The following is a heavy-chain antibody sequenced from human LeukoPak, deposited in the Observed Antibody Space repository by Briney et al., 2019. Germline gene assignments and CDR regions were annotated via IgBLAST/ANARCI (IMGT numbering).Heavy chain of an antibody. Sequence: SETLSLTCTVSGGSISSGDYYWSWIRQPPGKGLEWLGYIYYSGSTYYNPSLKSRVTISVDTSKNQFSLKLSSVTAADTAVYYCARVIRRNDAFDIWGQGTRVTVSS. CDR2: IYYSGST. D-gene: IGHD2-21*01. CDR1: GGSISSGDYY. V-gene: IGHV4-30-4*01. J-gene: IGHJ3*02. CDR3: ARVIRRNDAFDI.